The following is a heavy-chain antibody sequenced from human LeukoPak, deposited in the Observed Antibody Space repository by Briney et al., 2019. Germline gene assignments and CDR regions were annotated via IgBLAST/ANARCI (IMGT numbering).Heavy chain of an antibody. D-gene: IGHD6-6*01. J-gene: IGHJ6*03. V-gene: IGHV1-69*05. CDR1: GGTFSSYA. Sequence: SVKVSCKASGGTFSSYAISWVRQAPGQGLEWMGGIIPIFGTANYAQKFQGRVTITTDESTSTAYMELSSLRSEDTAVYYCARGSSSSPGSYYYYYMDVWGKGTTITVSS. CDR2: IIPIFGTA. CDR3: ARGSSSSPGSYYYYYMDV.